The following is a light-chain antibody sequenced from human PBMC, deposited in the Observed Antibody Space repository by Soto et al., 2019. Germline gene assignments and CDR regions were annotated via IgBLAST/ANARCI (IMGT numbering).Light chain of an antibody. V-gene: IGLV2-23*01. CDR3: CLYAVGTTLV. CDR1: SSDVGSYSL. Sequence: QSALTQPASVSGSPGQSITISCTGTSSDVGSYSLVSWYQQLPGKAPKLMIYEDIKRPSGVSNRFSGSKSGNTASLTISGIQAEDEADYYCCLYAVGTTLVFGGGTKLTVL. J-gene: IGLJ2*01. CDR2: EDI.